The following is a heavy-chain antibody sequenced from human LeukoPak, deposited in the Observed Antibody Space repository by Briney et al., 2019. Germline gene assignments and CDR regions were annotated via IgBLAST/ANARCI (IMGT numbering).Heavy chain of an antibody. CDR2: ISESGST. J-gene: IGHJ6*03. Sequence: SETLSLTCGVSGEPFSGYYWSWTRQPPGKGLEWIGDISESGSTNYNPSLKSRVTISVDPSKNQFSLKLTSMTAADTAVYFCVRGRTDYYYYMDVWGKGTTVTVSS. CDR1: GEPFSGYY. V-gene: IGHV4-34*01. CDR3: VRGRTDYYYYMDV.